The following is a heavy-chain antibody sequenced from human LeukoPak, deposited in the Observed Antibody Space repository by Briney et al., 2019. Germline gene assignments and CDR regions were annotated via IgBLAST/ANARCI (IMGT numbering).Heavy chain of an antibody. J-gene: IGHJ4*02. D-gene: IGHD4-17*01. CDR1: GFTFSSYG. V-gene: IGHV3-30*02. CDR3: ANDGYGDYVIDY. CDR2: IRYDGGNK. Sequence: GGSLRLSCAASGFTFSSYGMHWVRQAPGRGLEWVAFIRYDGGNKYYADSVKGRFTISRDNSKNTLYLQMNSLRAEDTAVYYCANDGYGDYVIDYWGQGTLVTVSS.